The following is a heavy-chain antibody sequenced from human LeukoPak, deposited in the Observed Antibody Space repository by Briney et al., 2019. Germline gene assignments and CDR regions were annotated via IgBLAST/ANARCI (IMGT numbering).Heavy chain of an antibody. V-gene: IGHV3-48*01. CDR3: ARDDSKHWENYSYMDV. CDR1: EFSLRTYR. D-gene: IGHD7-27*01. J-gene: IGHJ6*03. Sequence: PGGSLRLSCEASEFSLRTYRMNWVRQAPGKGLDWIAYISADGGTIKYADSVRGRFTISRDNAKNSLFLQMDSLRVEDMGIYFCARDDSKHWENYSYMDVWGKGTTVTVSS. CDR2: ISADGGTI.